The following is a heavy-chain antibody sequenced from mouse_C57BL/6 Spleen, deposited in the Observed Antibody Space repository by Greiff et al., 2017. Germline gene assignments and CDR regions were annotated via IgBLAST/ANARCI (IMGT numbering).Heavy chain of an antibody. CDR2: IYPGNGDT. Sequence: QVQLKESGAELVRPGASVKMSCKASGYTFTSYNMHWVKQTPSQGLEWIGAIYPGNGDTSYNQKFKGKATLTVDKSSSTAYMQLSSLTSEDSAVYFCARWNYSNEAMDYWGQGTSVTVSS. V-gene: IGHV1-12*01. CDR3: ARWNYSNEAMDY. CDR1: GYTFTSYN. D-gene: IGHD2-5*01. J-gene: IGHJ4*01.